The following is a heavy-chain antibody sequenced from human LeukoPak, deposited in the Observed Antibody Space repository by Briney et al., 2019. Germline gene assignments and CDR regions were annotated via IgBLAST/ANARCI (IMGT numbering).Heavy chain of an antibody. CDR1: GYTFSNYA. J-gene: IGHJ4*02. V-gene: IGHV3-23*01. CDR2: ISGSCDST. D-gene: IGHD6-13*01. CDR3: AKGSSSRWYSASDC. Sequence: GGSLRLSCASSGYTFSNYALSWVREAPGKGLEWVSDISGSCDSTRYADSVKGRFTISRDISKNTLYLHMNSLRAEDTALYYCAKGSSSRWYSASDCWPQRPLDRVS.